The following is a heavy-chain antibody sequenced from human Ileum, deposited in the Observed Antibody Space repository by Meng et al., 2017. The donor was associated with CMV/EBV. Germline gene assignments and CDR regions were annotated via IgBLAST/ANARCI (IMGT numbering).Heavy chain of an antibody. D-gene: IGHD1-26*01. V-gene: IGHV2-5*02. CDR1: GFSPSTSGEG. CDR2: IYRGDDK. CDR3: AHFVGGYYPSRPDY. Sequence: QITLKESGPTLVNPTQTLTLTCSFPGFSPSTSGEGVGWIRQPPGKALEWLALIYRGDDKRYSPSLNSRLTIAKDTSKNEVVLTLTNMGPIDTGTYYCAHFVGGYYPSRPDYWGQGTLVTVSS. J-gene: IGHJ4*02.